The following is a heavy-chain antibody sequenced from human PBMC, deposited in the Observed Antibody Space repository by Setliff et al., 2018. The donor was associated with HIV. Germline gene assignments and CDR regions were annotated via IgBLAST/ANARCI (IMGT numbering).Heavy chain of an antibody. CDR2: IRYDGINK. J-gene: IGHJ6*03. CDR1: GFTFSSYG. CDR3: AKAGYCRSTSCPDYYYMDV. V-gene: IGHV3-30*02. D-gene: IGHD2-2*01. Sequence: GGSLRLSCAASGFTFSSYGMHWVRQAPGKGLEWVAFIRYDGINKYYGDSVKGRFSISRDNSKNTLYLQMNSLRADDTAVYYCAKAGYCRSTSCPDYYYMDVWGQGTTVTVSS.